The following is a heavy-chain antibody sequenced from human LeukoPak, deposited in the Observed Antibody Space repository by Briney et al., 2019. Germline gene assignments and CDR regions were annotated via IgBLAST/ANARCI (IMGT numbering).Heavy chain of an antibody. J-gene: IGHJ4*02. CDR3: ARHRYTGSYSYFDY. V-gene: IGHV4-39*01. CDR2: IYYSGST. CDR1: GGSINSNNYY. Sequence: SETLSLTCTVSGGSINSNNYYWGWIRQPPGKGLEWIGSIYYSGSTYYNPSLKSRVTISVDTSQNHFSLKLSSVTAADTAVYYCARHRYTGSYSYFDYWGQGTLVTVSS. D-gene: IGHD1-26*01.